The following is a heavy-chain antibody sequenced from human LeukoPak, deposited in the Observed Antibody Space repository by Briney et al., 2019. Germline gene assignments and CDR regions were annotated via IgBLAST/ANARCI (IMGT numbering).Heavy chain of an antibody. CDR3: ATSIAAAGRWANWFDP. CDR1: GGAFSGYY. CDR2: INHSGRP. V-gene: IGHV4-34*01. Sequence: KPSETLSLTCAVYGGAFSGYYWSWIRQPPGKGLEGIGEINHSGRPNYNPSLKSRVTISVDTSKNQFSLKLSSVTAADTAMYYCATSIAAAGRWANWFDPWGQGTLVTVSS. J-gene: IGHJ5*02. D-gene: IGHD6-13*01.